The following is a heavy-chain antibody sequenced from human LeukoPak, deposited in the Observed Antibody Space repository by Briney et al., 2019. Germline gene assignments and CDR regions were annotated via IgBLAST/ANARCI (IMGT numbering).Heavy chain of an antibody. J-gene: IGHJ4*02. V-gene: IGHV3-9*01. CDR2: ISWNSGSI. Sequence: GGSLRLSCADSGYTFDDYAMHWVRQAPGKGLEWVSGISWNSGSIGYADSVKGRFTISRDNAKNSLYLQMNSLRAEDTALYYCALYGSGDNFDYWGQGTLVTVSS. CDR1: GYTFDDYA. D-gene: IGHD3-10*01. CDR3: ALYGSGDNFDY.